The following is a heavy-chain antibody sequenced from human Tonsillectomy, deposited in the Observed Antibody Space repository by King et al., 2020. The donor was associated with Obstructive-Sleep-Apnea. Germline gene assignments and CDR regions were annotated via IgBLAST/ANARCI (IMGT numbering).Heavy chain of an antibody. CDR3: ARLDGNYGVPFDI. Sequence: VQLVQSGAEVKKPGECLKISCQGSGYSFPNYWIGWVRQMPGKGLEWMGIIYPGDSDTRYSPSFQGQVTISADKSISTAYLQWSSLKASDTAIYYCARLDGNYGVPFDIWGQGTMVTVS. V-gene: IGHV5-51*01. J-gene: IGHJ3*02. D-gene: IGHD4/OR15-4a*01. CDR2: IYPGDSDT. CDR1: GYSFPNYW.